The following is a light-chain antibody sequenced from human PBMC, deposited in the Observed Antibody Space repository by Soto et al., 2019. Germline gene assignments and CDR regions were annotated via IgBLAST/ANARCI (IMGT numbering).Light chain of an antibody. V-gene: IGKV1-5*03. Sequence: DIQMTQSPSTLSASVGDRVTITCRASQSISSWLAWYQQKPGKAPNLVIYKASSLESGVPSRFSGSGSGTVFTLTISSLQPDDLATYYGQQYNSYPLTFGGGTKVEIK. CDR1: QSISSW. CDR3: QQYNSYPLT. J-gene: IGKJ4*01. CDR2: KAS.